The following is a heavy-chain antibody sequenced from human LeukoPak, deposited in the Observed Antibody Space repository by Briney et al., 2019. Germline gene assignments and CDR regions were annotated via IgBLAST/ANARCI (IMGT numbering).Heavy chain of an antibody. CDR2: IKQDGSDK. J-gene: IGHJ4*02. CDR1: GFTFSTYW. CDR3: ARDHPYYYDTSGYWHDY. V-gene: IGHV3-7*01. Sequence: GVSLRLSCAASGFTFSTYWMTWVRQAPGKGPEWVANIKQDGSDKYYVDSVKGRFTISRDNAKNSLYLQMNSLRAEDTAVYYCARDHPYYYDTSGYWHDYWGQGTLVTVSS. D-gene: IGHD3-22*01.